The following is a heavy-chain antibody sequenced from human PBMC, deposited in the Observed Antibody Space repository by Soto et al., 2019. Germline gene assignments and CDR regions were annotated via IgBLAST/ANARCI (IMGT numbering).Heavy chain of an antibody. CDR3: AREQDREGQLGIISGWFDP. V-gene: IGHV4-4*02. D-gene: IGHD6-6*01. J-gene: IGHJ5*02. CDR2: IYHSGST. Sequence: QVQLQESGPGLVKPSGTLSLTCAVSGGSISSSNWWSWVRQPPGKGLEWIGEIYHSGSTNYTPSLKSRVTISVDKSKNQFSLKLSSVTAADTAVYYCAREQDREGQLGIISGWFDPWGQGTLVTVSS. CDR1: GGSISSSNW.